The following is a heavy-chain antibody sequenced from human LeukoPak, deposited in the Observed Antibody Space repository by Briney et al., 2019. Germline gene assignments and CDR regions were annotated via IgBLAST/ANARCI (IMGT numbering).Heavy chain of an antibody. Sequence: PGESLRLSCAASGFTFSSHTMIWVRQAPGKGLEWVSSIGSSGSYIYYADSLTGRFTISRDNAKNSLYLQMNSLRAEDTAMYYCARRATTERGHSYGLDFWGQGTLVTVSS. D-gene: IGHD5-18*01. CDR3: ARRATTERGHSYGLDF. J-gene: IGHJ4*02. CDR2: IGSSGSYI. CDR1: GFTFSSHT. V-gene: IGHV3-21*01.